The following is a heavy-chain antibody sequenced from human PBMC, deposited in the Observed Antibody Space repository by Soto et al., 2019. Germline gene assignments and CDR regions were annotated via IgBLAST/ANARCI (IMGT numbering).Heavy chain of an antibody. D-gene: IGHD3-3*01. J-gene: IGHJ6*02. Sequence: QVQLVQSGPEVKKPGASVKVSCKAYGYTFNNYAMHWVRQAPGQRLEWMGWINTGNGNTKYSQKFQGRVTITRDTSATSASTVYMEVSSLRSEDTAIYYCARDSSAGAIFASPDCYGMDVWGQGTTVTVSS. CDR3: ARDSSAGAIFASPDCYGMDV. V-gene: IGHV1-3*04. CDR2: INTGNGNT. CDR1: GYTFNNYA.